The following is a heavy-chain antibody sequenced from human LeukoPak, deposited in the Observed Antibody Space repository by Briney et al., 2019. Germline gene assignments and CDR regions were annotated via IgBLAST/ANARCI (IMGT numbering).Heavy chain of an antibody. J-gene: IGHJ4*02. V-gene: IGHV3-23*01. CDR3: AKGGSKDIVVVPAAMAGGRGLVFDY. D-gene: IGHD2-2*01. CDR2: ISGSGGST. Sequence: PGGSLRLPCAASGFTFSSYAMSWVRQAPGKGLEWVSAISGSGGSTYYADSVKGRFTISRDNSKNTLYLQMNSLRAEDTAVYYCAKGGSKDIVVVPAAMAGGRGLVFDYWGQGTLVTVSS. CDR1: GFTFSSYA.